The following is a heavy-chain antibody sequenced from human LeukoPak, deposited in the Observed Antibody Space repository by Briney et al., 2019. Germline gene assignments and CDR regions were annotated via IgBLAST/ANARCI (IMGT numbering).Heavy chain of an antibody. Sequence: SLTLSCAVSGCASSSSGMNCGRQGPGEGVESGSVIWFDGSHKYYADTVKGRLTISRDNSKNTLYLQMNSLRAEDTAVYYCARGYGSNYGYLDYWGQGTLVTVAS. CDR1: GCASSSSG. V-gene: IGHV3-33*01. J-gene: IGHJ4*02. CDR3: ARGYGSNYGYLDY. D-gene: IGHD3-10*01. CDR2: IWFDGSHK.